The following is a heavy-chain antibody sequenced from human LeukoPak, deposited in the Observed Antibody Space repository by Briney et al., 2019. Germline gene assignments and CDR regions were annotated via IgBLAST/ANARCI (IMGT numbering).Heavy chain of an antibody. J-gene: IGHJ4*02. CDR3: ARERSSGSYFSY. Sequence: ASVKVSCKASGYTFTGYHMHWVRQAPGQGLEWMGWINPNSGGSNYAQKFQGRVTMTRDTSISTAYMELSRLRSDDTAVYYCARERSSGSYFSYWGQGTLVTVSS. CDR2: INPNSGGS. V-gene: IGHV1-2*02. D-gene: IGHD1-26*01. CDR1: GYTFTGYH.